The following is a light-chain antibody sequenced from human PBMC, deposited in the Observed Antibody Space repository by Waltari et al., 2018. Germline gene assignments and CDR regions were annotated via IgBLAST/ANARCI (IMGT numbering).Light chain of an antibody. J-gene: IGLJ1*01. CDR1: SSDVGGYNY. CDR3: CSYAGSYTLGV. V-gene: IGLV2-11*01. CDR2: DVS. Sequence: QSALTQPRPVSGSPGQSVPISCTGTSSDVGGYNYVSWYQQHPGKAPKLMIYDVSKRPSGVTDRCSGSKAGNTASLTISGLQAEDEADYYCCSYAGSYTLGVFGTGTKVTVL.